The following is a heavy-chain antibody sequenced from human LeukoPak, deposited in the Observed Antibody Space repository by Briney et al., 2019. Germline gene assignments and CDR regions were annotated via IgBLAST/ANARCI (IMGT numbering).Heavy chain of an antibody. CDR1: GYSFTNFW. J-gene: IGHJ4*02. D-gene: IGHD3-3*01. CDR3: ARHSIFGAHNKFDY. Sequence: GESLKISCKGSGYSFTNFWIAWVRQMPGKGLEWMGIIYPGDSDTRYSPSFQGQVTISADKSIITAYLQWSSLKASDTAMYYCARHSIFGAHNKFDYWGQGTLVTVSS. CDR2: IYPGDSDT. V-gene: IGHV5-51*01.